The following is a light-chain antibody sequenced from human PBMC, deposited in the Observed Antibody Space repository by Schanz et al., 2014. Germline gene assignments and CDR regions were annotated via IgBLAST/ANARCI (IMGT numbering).Light chain of an antibody. CDR2: NVN. CDR1: SSDVGSYDY. Sequence: QSALIQPPSVSGSPGQSVTISCTGTSSDVGSYDYVSWYQQHPGTVPKPMIYNVNTRPSGVSNRFSGSRSGNTASLTISGLQAEDEADYYCSSHTAITTAVVFGGGTKLTVL. J-gene: IGLJ2*01. CDR3: SSHTAITTAVV. V-gene: IGLV2-14*01.